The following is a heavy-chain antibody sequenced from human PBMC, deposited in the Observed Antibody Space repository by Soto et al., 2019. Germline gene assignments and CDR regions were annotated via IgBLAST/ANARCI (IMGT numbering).Heavy chain of an antibody. CDR3: AKDWVGGSNRYQLDY. CDR1: RFTFSDYG. CDR2: ISHGATRK. D-gene: IGHD4-4*01. J-gene: IGHJ4*02. V-gene: IGHV3-30*18. Sequence: PGGSLRLSCAASRFTFSDYGMHWVRPAPGKGLEWVGGISHGATRKSYSDSVKGRFIISRDNSTKMLYLQLNSLRREDTAVYYCAKDWVGGSNRYQLDYWGRGTLVTVSS.